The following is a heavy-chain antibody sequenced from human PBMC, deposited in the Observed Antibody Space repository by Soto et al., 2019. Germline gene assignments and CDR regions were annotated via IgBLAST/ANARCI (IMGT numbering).Heavy chain of an antibody. J-gene: IGHJ6*04. V-gene: IGHV1-18*01. CDR2: ISAYHGNP. D-gene: IGHD3-10*01. CDR1: GYTFTSYG. Sequence: QVQLVQSGAEVKKPGASVKVSCKASGYTFTSYGISWVRQAPGQGLEWMGWISAYHGNPNYAQKLQGKVTMTTDPSASTAYMELRSRRSDDTAVYYCARAGEYYYGMDVWGEGTTVTVSS. CDR3: ARAGEYYYGMDV.